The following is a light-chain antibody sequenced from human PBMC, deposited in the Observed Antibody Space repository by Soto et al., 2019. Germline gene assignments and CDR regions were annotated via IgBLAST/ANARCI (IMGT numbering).Light chain of an antibody. CDR1: QSVSSSY. CDR2: GAS. V-gene: IGKV3-20*01. CDR3: QQYGSSPWT. Sequence: EIRLTQSPGTLSLSPGERATLSCRASQSVSSSYLAWYQQKPGQAPRLLIYGASSRATGIPDRFSGSGSGTDFTLTISRLEPEDFAVYYCQQYGSSPWTFGQGTNVAI. J-gene: IGKJ1*01.